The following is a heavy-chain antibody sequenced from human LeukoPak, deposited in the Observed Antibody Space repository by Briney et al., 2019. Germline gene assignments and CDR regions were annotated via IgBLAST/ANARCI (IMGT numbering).Heavy chain of an antibody. CDR3: AKEGWPLPTPYASGSFRDY. CDR1: GFTFSRFW. CDR2: IDTDGSTT. V-gene: IGHV3-74*01. D-gene: IGHD3-10*01. J-gene: IGHJ4*02. Sequence: PGGSLRLSCAASGFTFSRFWMHWVRQPPGKGLVWVSRIDTDGSTTTYADSVKGRFTISRDNAKNTLYLQMNSLRAEDTAVYYCAKEGWPLPTPYASGSFRDYWSQGTLVTVSS.